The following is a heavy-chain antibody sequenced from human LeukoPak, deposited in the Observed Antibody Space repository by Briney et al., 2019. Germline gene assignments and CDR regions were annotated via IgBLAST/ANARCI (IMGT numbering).Heavy chain of an antibody. CDR2: IKVDGIEK. J-gene: IGHJ4*02. V-gene: IGHV3-7*05. Sequence: PGGSLRLSCAASGFTFSSSAMSWVRQAPGKGPEWVANIKVDGIEKHYVDSVKGRFTISRDNAKNSLYLQMNSLRAEDTAVYYCARDNAGSGWVYWGQGTLVTVSS. CDR3: ARDNAGSGWVY. D-gene: IGHD6-19*01. CDR1: GFTFSSSA.